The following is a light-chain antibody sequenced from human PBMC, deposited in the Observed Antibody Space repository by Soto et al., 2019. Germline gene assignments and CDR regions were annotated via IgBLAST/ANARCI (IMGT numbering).Light chain of an antibody. CDR2: GAS. CDR1: QSVGSK. Sequence: ETVMTQSPATLSVSPGERVTLSCRASQSVGSKVAWYQQKPGQAPSLLIYGASTRATETPVRFSGSGSGTELTLTISSLQSEDFAVYYCQQYSNWPQVIFGGGTKV. J-gene: IGKJ4*01. CDR3: QQYSNWPQVI. V-gene: IGKV3-15*01.